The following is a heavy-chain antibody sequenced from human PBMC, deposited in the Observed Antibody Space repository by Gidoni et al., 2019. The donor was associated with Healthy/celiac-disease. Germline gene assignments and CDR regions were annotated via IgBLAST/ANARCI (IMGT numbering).Heavy chain of an antibody. V-gene: IGHV4-34*02. CDR3: ARGPEGYYDSRGYYTYYFDY. CDR2: INHSGST. Sequence: QVQLQQWGAGLFTPSETLSLTCDVYVVSFSDYYWSWIRQPPGKGLEWIGEINHSGSTKYNPSLKSRLTIAGDTSKKFFSLKLSSVTAADTAVYYCARGPEGYYDSRGYYTYYFDYWGQGTLVTVSS. J-gene: IGHJ4*02. CDR1: VVSFSDYY. D-gene: IGHD3-22*01.